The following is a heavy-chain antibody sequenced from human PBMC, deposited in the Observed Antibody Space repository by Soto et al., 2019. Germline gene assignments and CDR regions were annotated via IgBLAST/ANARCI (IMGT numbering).Heavy chain of an antibody. D-gene: IGHD5-18*01. J-gene: IGHJ4*02. CDR1: GFTFSSYG. CDR3: AKELSTAMVNFGGDY. CDR2: ITYDGSNK. Sequence: QVQLVESGGGVVQPGRSLRLSSAASGFTFSSYGMHWVRQAPGKGLEWVAVITYDGSNKYYADSVKGRFTISRDNSKKTLYLQMNSLRAEDTAVYYCAKELSTAMVNFGGDYWGQGTLVTVSS. V-gene: IGHV3-30*18.